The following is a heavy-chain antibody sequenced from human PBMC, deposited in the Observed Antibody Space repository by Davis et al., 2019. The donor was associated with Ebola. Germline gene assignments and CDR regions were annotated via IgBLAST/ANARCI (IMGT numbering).Heavy chain of an antibody. D-gene: IGHD3-22*01. CDR3: ARDLRYDSSGYDYYFYMDV. CDR2: IYYSETT. Sequence: PSETLSLTCTVSGGSISRGGSYWTWIRQHPGKGLAWIGNIYYSETTYYKPSLKSRVPISLDTSQNQFSLNLYSVTAADTAVYYCARDLRYDSSGYDYYFYMDVWGKGTTVTVSS. V-gene: IGHV4-31*03. CDR1: GGSISRGGSY. J-gene: IGHJ6*03.